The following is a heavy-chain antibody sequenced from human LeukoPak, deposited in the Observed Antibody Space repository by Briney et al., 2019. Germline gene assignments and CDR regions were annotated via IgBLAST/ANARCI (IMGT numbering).Heavy chain of an antibody. J-gene: IGHJ3*02. Sequence: SETLSLTCAVYGGSFSGYYWSWIRQPPGKGLEWIGEINHSGSTNYNPSLKSRVTISVDTSKNQFSLKLSSVTAADTAVYYCARRVSWTDAFDIWGQGTMVTVSS. CDR3: ARRVSWTDAFDI. V-gene: IGHV4-34*01. CDR1: GGSFSGYY. CDR2: INHSGST. D-gene: IGHD6-13*01.